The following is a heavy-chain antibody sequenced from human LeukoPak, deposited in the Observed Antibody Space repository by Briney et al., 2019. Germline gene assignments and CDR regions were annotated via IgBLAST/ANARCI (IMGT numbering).Heavy chain of an antibody. CDR2: ISVYNGNT. V-gene: IGHV1-18*01. Sequence: ASVRVSCTASGYIFTSYGISWVRHAPGQGLDWIGCISVYNGNTNYPQRLQGRVTMTTDTSTTTAYMELRSLRSDDTAVYYCARDINGYYYDSHGYYPTDLWGQGTLVTVSS. J-gene: IGHJ5*02. CDR1: GYIFTSYG. D-gene: IGHD3-22*01. CDR3: ARDINGYYYDSHGYYPTDL.